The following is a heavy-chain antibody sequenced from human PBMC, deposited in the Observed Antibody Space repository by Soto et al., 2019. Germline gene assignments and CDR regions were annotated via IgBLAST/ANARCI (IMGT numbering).Heavy chain of an antibody. CDR2: ISYDGSNK. D-gene: IGHD3-10*01. Sequence: QVQLVESGGGVVQPGRSLRLSCAASGFTFSSYGMHWVRQAPGKGLEWVAVISYDGSNKYYADSVKGRFTISRDNSKNTLYLQMNSLRAEDTAVYYCAKDVYGSGSYYFLGDAFDIWGQGTMVTVSS. CDR3: AKDVYGSGSYYFLGDAFDI. CDR1: GFTFSSYG. J-gene: IGHJ3*02. V-gene: IGHV3-30*18.